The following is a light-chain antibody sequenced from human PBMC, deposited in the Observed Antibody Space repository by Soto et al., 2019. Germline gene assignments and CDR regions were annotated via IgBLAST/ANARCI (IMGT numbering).Light chain of an antibody. CDR2: AAC. Sequence: DIQMTQSPSSLSASVGDRVTITCRASQSISSYLNWYQQKPGKAPKILIYAACSLQSGVPSRFSGSGSGTDFTLTISSLQPEDFATYYCQQSYSTLYTFGQGTKLEIK. V-gene: IGKV1-39*01. CDR3: QQSYSTLYT. J-gene: IGKJ2*01. CDR1: QSISSY.